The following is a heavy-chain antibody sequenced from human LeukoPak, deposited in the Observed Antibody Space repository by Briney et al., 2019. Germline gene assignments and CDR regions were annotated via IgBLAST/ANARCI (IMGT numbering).Heavy chain of an antibody. J-gene: IGHJ6*03. CDR1: GGSISSSSYY. V-gene: IGHV4-39*07. Sequence: PSGTLSLTCTVSGGSISSSSYYWGWIRQPPGKGLEWIGSIYYSGSTYYNPSLKSRVTISVDTSKNQFSLKLSSVTAADTAVYYCAREGKITMVRGVIRYYYMDVWGKGTTVTISS. CDR2: IYYSGST. D-gene: IGHD3-10*01. CDR3: AREGKITMVRGVIRYYYMDV.